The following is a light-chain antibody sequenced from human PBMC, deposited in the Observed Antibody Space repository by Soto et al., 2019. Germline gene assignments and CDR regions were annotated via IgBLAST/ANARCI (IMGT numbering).Light chain of an antibody. Sequence: EIVLTQSPGTLSLSPGERATLSCRASQSVSSSYLAWYQQKPGQAPRLLLFDASSRATDIPDRFSGSGSGKDFTLTISRLEPEDFAVYYCQQYDSSPPKYTFGQGTKLEIK. J-gene: IGKJ2*01. CDR1: QSVSSSY. CDR2: DAS. V-gene: IGKV3-20*01. CDR3: QQYDSSPPKYT.